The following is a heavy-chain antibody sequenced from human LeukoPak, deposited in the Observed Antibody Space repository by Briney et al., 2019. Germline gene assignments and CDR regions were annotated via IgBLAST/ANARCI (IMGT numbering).Heavy chain of an antibody. CDR3: ARGNSYGSPYGMDV. J-gene: IGHJ6*02. V-gene: IGHV1-8*01. CDR1: GYTFTSYD. Sequence: ASVKVSCKASGYTFTSYDVNWVRQATGQGPERMGWMNGNTGNTGYAQKFQGRVTMTRDTSISTAYMELSSLSSDDTAIYYCARGNSYGSPYGMDVWGQGTTVTVSS. CDR2: MNGNTGNT. D-gene: IGHD5-18*01.